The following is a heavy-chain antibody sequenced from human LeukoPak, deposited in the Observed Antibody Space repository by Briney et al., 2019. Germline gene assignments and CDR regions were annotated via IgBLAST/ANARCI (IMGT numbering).Heavy chain of an antibody. CDR1: GYTFTSYD. J-gene: IGHJ4*02. CDR3: AKDLARIAVAGTEGVDY. Sequence: ASVKVSCKASGYTFTSYDINWVRQATGQGLEWMGWMNPNSGNTGYAQKFQGRVTMTRNTSISTAYMELSSLRSEDTAVYYCAKDLARIAVAGTEGVDYWGQGTLVTVSS. V-gene: IGHV1-8*01. D-gene: IGHD6-19*01. CDR2: MNPNSGNT.